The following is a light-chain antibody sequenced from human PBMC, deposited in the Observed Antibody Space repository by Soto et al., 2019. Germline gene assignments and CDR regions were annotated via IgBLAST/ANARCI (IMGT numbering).Light chain of an antibody. J-gene: IGKJ4*01. V-gene: IGKV3-15*01. Sequence: EIVRTQSPATLSVSPGERATLSCRASQSISSNLAWYQQKPGQAPRRLMFRTYSRATGFPARFSVSGSGTEFNLTISSLPAEDFGVYYCQQYNNWPRATVGGGTKVEIK. CDR1: QSISSN. CDR3: QQYNNWPRAT. CDR2: RTY.